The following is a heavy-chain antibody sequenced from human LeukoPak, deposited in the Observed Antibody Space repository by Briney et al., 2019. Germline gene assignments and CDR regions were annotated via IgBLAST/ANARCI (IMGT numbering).Heavy chain of an antibody. V-gene: IGHV1-69*13. J-gene: IGHJ6*02. CDR3: ARPYSSSSGYYYGMDV. D-gene: IGHD6-6*01. CDR2: IIPIFGTA. CDR1: GGTFSSYA. Sequence: SVKVSCKASGGTFSSYAISWVRQAPGQGLEWMRGIIPIFGTANYAQKFQGRVTITADESTSTAYMELSSLRSEDTAVYYCARPYSSSSGYYYGMDVWGQGTTVTVSS.